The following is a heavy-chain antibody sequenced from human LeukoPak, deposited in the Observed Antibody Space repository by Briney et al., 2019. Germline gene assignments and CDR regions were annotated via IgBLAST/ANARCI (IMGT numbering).Heavy chain of an antibody. D-gene: IGHD3-3*01. Sequence: GGSLRLSCVASGFNFNNYDLHWVRQAPGKGLEWLAFIKFHGHETFYADSVGGRFTISRDNSKNTLYLQMNSLRAEDTAVYYCAKDDFWSGPSYYMDVWGKGTTVTVSS. J-gene: IGHJ6*03. CDR3: AKDDFWSGPSYYMDV. CDR1: GFNFNNYD. CDR2: IKFHGHET. V-gene: IGHV3-30*02.